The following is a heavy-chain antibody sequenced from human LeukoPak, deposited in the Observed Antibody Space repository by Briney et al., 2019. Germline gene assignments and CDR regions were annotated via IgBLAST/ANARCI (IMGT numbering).Heavy chain of an antibody. V-gene: IGHV2-70*17. CDR3: ARTTQAYPQNDDEEIFHGYYYYMDV. D-gene: IGHD1-1*01. CDR2: IDWDDDK. J-gene: IGHJ6*03. Sequence: GSGPTLVNPTQTLTLTCTFSGFSLSTSGMCVSWIRQPPGKALEWLARIDWDDDKFYSTSLKTRLTISKDTSKNQVVLTMTNMDPVDTATYYCARTTQAYPQNDDEEIFHGYYYYMDVWGKGTTVTVSS. CDR1: GFSLSTSGMC.